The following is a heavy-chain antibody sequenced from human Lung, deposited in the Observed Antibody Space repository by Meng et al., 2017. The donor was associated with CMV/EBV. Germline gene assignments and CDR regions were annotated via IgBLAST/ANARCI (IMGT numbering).Heavy chain of an antibody. D-gene: IGHD1-14*01. CDR3: GRGAGANWFDP. CDR1: GNTFTSYG. CDR2: ISAYNGNT. Sequence: SCKASGNTFTSYGSSWVVQAPGQGLEWMGWISAYNGNTKYAQKLQGRVTMTTDTSTSTAYMELRSLRSDDTAVYYCGRGAGANWFDPWGQGTLVTVSS. J-gene: IGHJ5*02. V-gene: IGHV1-18*01.